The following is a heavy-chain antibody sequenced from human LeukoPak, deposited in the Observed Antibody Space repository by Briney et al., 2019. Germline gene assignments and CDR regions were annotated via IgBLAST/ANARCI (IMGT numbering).Heavy chain of an antibody. V-gene: IGHV4-59*08. Sequence: SETLSLTCTVSGGSISSYYWSWIRQPPGKGLEWIGYIYYSESTNYNPSLKSRVTISVDTSKNQFSLKLSSVTAADTAVYYCARRFHDSSGYYYTYWYFDLWGRGTLVTVSS. CDR2: IYYSEST. D-gene: IGHD3-22*01. CDR3: ARRFHDSSGYYYTYWYFDL. CDR1: GGSISSYY. J-gene: IGHJ2*01.